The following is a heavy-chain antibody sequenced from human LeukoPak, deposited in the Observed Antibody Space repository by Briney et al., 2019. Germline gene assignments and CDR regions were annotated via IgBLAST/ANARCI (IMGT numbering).Heavy chain of an antibody. Sequence: WASVKVSCKASGYTFTSYDINWVRQATGQGLELMGWMNPNSGNTGYAQKFQGRVTITRNTSISTAYMELSSLRSEDTAVYYCARGFDSGSYYYYYYYYMDVWGKGTTVTVSS. CDR1: GYTFTSYD. CDR2: MNPNSGNT. J-gene: IGHJ6*03. CDR3: ARGFDSGSYYYYYYYYMDV. D-gene: IGHD1-26*01. V-gene: IGHV1-8*03.